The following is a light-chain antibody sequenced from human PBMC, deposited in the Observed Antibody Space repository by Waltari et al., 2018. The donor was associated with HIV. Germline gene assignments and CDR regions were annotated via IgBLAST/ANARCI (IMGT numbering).Light chain of an antibody. CDR3: QSYDRSLSASV. J-gene: IGLJ3*02. Sequence: QSVLPPPPSVSGVPGLRVTISCTGSRSNLRAGDFVPRYQPLPGPAPTLLIYSDINRPSGVPDRFSGTKSGNSASLAITGLQAEDEADYYCQSYDRSLSASVFGGGTKLTVL. V-gene: IGLV1-40*01. CDR1: RSNLRAGDF. CDR2: SDI.